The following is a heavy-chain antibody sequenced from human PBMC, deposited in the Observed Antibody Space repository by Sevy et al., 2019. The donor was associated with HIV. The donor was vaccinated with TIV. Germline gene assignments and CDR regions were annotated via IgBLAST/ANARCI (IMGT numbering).Heavy chain of an antibody. Sequence: SETLSLTCTVSGGSISRSSYYWGWIRQPPGKGLEWIGSIYSTGSTSYNPSLKSRVTLSEDTYKNQFSLKLDSVSAADTAVYYCATPRGSDWYEGTGGYFDLWGRGALVTVSS. J-gene: IGHJ2*01. D-gene: IGHD6-19*01. V-gene: IGHV4-39*01. CDR2: IYSTGST. CDR3: ATPRGSDWYEGTGGYFDL. CDR1: GGSISRSSYY.